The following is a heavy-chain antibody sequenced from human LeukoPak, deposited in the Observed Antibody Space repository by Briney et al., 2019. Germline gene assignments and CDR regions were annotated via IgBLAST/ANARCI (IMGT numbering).Heavy chain of an antibody. CDR3: ARSQYSSSLHGMDV. CDR2: ISAYNGNT. D-gene: IGHD6-13*01. J-gene: IGHJ6*02. CDR1: GYTFTGYG. Sequence: ASVKVSCKASGYTFTGYGISWVRQAPGQGLEWMGWISAYNGNTNYAQKLQGRVTMTTDTSTSTAYMELRSLRSDDTAVYYCARSQYSSSLHGMDVWGQGTTVTVSS. V-gene: IGHV1-18*01.